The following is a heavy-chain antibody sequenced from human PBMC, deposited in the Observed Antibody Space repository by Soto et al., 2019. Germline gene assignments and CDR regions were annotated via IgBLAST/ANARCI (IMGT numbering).Heavy chain of an antibody. D-gene: IGHD3-10*01. V-gene: IGHV3-7*01. CDR3: AKIYGSGSQYYYYGMDV. CDR2: IKQDGSEK. CDR1: GFTFSSYW. Sequence: PGGSLRLSCAASGFTFSSYWMSWVRQAPGKGLEWVANIKQDGSEKYYVDSVKGRFTISRDNSKNTLYLQMNSLRAEDTAVYYCAKIYGSGSQYYYYGMDVWGQGTTVTVSS. J-gene: IGHJ6*02.